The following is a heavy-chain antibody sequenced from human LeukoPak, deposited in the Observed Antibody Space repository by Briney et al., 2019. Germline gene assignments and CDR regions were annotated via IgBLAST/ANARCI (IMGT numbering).Heavy chain of an antibody. CDR1: GFTFRSYA. V-gene: IGHV3-30-3*01. CDR3: ARPYCSSSSCNPYYYWFMDV. CDR2: ISHDGSNT. D-gene: IGHD2-2*01. J-gene: IGHJ6*03. Sequence: GRSLRLSCAASGFTFRSYAMHWVRQAPGKGLEWVAVISHDGSNTYYTDSVKGRFTISRGDSKNTLYLQMNSLRGEDTAVYYCARPYCSSSSCNPYYYWFMDVWGKGTPVTVSS.